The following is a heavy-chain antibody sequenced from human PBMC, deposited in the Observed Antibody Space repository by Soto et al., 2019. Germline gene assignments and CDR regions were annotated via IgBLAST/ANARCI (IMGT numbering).Heavy chain of an antibody. J-gene: IGHJ2*01. Sequence: QVQLVESGGGVVQPGRSLRLSCAASGFTFSSYGIHWVRQAPGKGLEWVAVIWYDGSNIYYADSVKGRFTISRDNSKNKLYLQMNSLRAEETAVYYCAREGMPVVTPPQPYWYFDLWGRGTLVTVSS. CDR1: GFTFSSYG. V-gene: IGHV3-33*01. CDR2: IWYDGSNI. CDR3: AREGMPVVTPPQPYWYFDL. D-gene: IGHD2-21*02.